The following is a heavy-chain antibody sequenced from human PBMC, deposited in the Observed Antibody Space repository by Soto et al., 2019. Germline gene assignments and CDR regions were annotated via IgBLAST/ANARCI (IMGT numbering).Heavy chain of an antibody. V-gene: IGHV3-23*01. J-gene: IGHJ3*02. D-gene: IGHD3-22*01. Sequence: GGSLRLSCAASGFTFSSYAMIWVRQAPGKGLEWVSAISGSGGSTYYADSVKGRFTISRDNSKNTLYLQMNSLRAEDTAVYYCAKGGLLYDSSGSPRKGYAFDIWGQGTMVTVSS. CDR3: AKGGLLYDSSGSPRKGYAFDI. CDR1: GFTFSSYA. CDR2: ISGSGGST.